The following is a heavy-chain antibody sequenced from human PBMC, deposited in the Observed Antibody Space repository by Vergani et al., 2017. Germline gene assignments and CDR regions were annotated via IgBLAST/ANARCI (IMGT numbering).Heavy chain of an antibody. J-gene: IGHJ6*02. CDR2: IIPIFGTA. CDR3: ARDLGVASSSSDYYCMDV. Sequence: QVQLVQSGAEVKKPGSSVKVSCKASGGTFSSYAISWVRQAPGQGLEWMGGIIPIFGTANYAQKFQGRVTITADESTSTAYMELSSLRSEDTAVYYCARDLGVASSSSDYYCMDVWGQGTTVTVSS. V-gene: IGHV1-69*01. CDR1: GGTFSSYA. D-gene: IGHD6-6*01.